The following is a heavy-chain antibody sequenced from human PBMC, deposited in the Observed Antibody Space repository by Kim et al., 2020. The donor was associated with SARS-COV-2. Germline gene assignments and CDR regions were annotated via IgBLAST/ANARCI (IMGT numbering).Heavy chain of an antibody. D-gene: IGHD3-22*01. J-gene: IGHJ2*01. V-gene: IGHV3-43*02. CDR1: GFTFDDYA. CDR3: AKEVEVGIPPSWYFDL. CDR2: ISGDGGST. Sequence: GGSLRLSCAASGFTFDDYAMHWVRQAPGKGLEWVSLISGDGGSTYYADSVRGRFTISRDNSKNSLYLQMNSLRTEDTALYYCAKEVEVGIPPSWYFDLWGRGTLVTVSP.